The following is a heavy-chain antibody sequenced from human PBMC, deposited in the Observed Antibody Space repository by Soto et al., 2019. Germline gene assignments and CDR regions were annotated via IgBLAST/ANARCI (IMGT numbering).Heavy chain of an antibody. CDR3: ARRSSGWYFDY. D-gene: IGHD6-19*01. Sequence: EVQLLESGGGLVQPGGSLRLSCAASGFTFSSYAMNWVRQAPGQGLEWVSVVSGSGGSTYYADSVKGRFTISRDNSKNTLYLQMNSRRAEDTAVYYGARRSSGWYFDYWGQGTLVTVSS. CDR1: GFTFSSYA. V-gene: IGHV3-23*01. J-gene: IGHJ4*02. CDR2: VSGSGGST.